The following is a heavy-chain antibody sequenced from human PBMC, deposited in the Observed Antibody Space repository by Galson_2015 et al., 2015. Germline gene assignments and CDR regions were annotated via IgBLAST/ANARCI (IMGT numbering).Heavy chain of an antibody. CDR3: ARPAGYCTSTSCYVPDRMDV. D-gene: IGHD2-2*01. J-gene: IGHJ6*02. CDR2: ISSSSSII. Sequence: SLRLSCAASGLSFSSYNMNWVRQAPGKGLEWVSYISSSSSIIHYAASVKGRFTISRDNAKNSLYLQMNRPRDEDTAVYYCARPAGYCTSTSCYVPDRMDVWGQGTTVTVSS. V-gene: IGHV3-48*02. CDR1: GLSFSSYN.